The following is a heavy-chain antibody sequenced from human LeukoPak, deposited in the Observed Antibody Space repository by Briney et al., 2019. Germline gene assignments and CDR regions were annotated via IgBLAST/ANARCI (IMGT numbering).Heavy chain of an antibody. J-gene: IGHJ4*02. CDR1: GFTFSSYA. Sequence: SGGSLRLSCEASGFTFSSYAMSWVRQAPGKGLEWVSAISGSGGSTYYADSVKGRFTISRDNSKNTLYLQMNSLRAEDTAVYYRAKYPTRPIYGGNPYYFDYWGQGTLVTVSS. D-gene: IGHD4-23*01. CDR3: AKYPTRPIYGGNPYYFDY. CDR2: ISGSGGST. V-gene: IGHV3-23*01.